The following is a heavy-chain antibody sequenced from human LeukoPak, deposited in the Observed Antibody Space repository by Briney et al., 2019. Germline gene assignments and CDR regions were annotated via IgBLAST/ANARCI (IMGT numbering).Heavy chain of an antibody. J-gene: IGHJ4*02. D-gene: IGHD1-1*01. CDR3: AKSTWTPLDS. Sequence: PGGSLRLSCAASGFTFSSYAMSWVRQAPGRGLEWVSAITGSGGSTYYADSVKGRFTISRDNSKNTLYLQMNSLRAEDTAVYSCAKSTWTPLDSWGQGTLSPSPQ. CDR2: ITGSGGST. V-gene: IGHV3-23*01. CDR1: GFTFSSYA.